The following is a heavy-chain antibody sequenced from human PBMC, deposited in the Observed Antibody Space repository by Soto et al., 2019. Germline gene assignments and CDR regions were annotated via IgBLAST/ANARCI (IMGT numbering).Heavy chain of an antibody. Sequence: ASVKVSCKASGYTFTSYGISWVRQAPGQGLEWMGWISAYNGNTNYAQKLQGRVTMTTDTSTSTAYVELRSLRSDDTAVYYWARYKFYYWNEDQPDLLDYWGQRTPVAAPQ. CDR1: GYTFTSYG. J-gene: IGHJ4*02. V-gene: IGHV1-18*01. CDR2: ISAYNGNT. D-gene: IGHD1-20*01. CDR3: ARYKFYYWNEDQPDLLDY.